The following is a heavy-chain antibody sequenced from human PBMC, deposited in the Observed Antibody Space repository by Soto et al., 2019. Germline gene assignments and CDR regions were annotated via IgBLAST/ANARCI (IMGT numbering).Heavy chain of an antibody. V-gene: IGHV4-30-4*01. CDR3: AQIWSGIPRDAFDI. D-gene: IGHD3-3*01. CDR2: IYYSGST. CDR1: GGSISSGDYY. J-gene: IGHJ3*02. Sequence: SETLSLTCTVSGGSISSGDYYWSWIRQPPGKGLEWIGYIYYSGSTYYNPSLKSRVTISVDTSKNQFPLKLSSVTAADTAVYYCAQIWSGIPRDAFDIWGHGTMVTVSS.